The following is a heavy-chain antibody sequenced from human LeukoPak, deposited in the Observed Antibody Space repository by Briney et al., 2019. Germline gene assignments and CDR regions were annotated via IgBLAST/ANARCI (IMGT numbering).Heavy chain of an antibody. Sequence: ASVKVSCKASGYTLSSYYIHWVRQAPGQGLEWMGIINPSAGSTSYAQSFQGRVTMTRDTSSSTVYMELSSLRFDDTAIYYCARASSSRESYSRRGEDYFDYWGQGTLVTVSS. CDR3: ARASSSRESYSRRGEDYFDY. D-gene: IGHD1-26*01. CDR1: GYTLSSYY. J-gene: IGHJ4*02. V-gene: IGHV1-46*01. CDR2: INPSAGST.